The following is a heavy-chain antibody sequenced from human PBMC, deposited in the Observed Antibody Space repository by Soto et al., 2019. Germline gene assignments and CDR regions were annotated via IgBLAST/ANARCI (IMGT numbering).Heavy chain of an antibody. D-gene: IGHD5-18*01. V-gene: IGHV4-34*01. J-gene: IGHJ4*02. CDR3: ARGRDTAIVFDY. CDR2: INHSGST. Sequence: QVQLQQWGAGLLKPSETLSLTCAVYGGSFSGYYCSWIRQPPGKGLEWIGEINHSGSTNYNPSLKSRVTISVDTSKNQFSLKLSSVTAADTAVYYCARGRDTAIVFDYWGQGTLVTVSS. CDR1: GGSFSGYY.